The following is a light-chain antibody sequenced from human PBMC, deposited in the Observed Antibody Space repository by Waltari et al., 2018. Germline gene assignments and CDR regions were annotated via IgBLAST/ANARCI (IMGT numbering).Light chain of an antibody. Sequence: SQLTQSPSFLSASVGDRVTITCRASQGISSYLAWFQQKPGKAPKLLIYAASTLQSGVPSRFSGSGSGTDFTLTISSLQPEDFATYYCQQLNSYPPTFGGGTKVEIK. CDR1: QGISSY. J-gene: IGKJ4*01. V-gene: IGKV1-9*01. CDR3: QQLNSYPPT. CDR2: AAS.